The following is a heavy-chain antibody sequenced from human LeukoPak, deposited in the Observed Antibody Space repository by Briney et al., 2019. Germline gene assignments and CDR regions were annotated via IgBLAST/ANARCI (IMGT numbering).Heavy chain of an antibody. J-gene: IGHJ4*02. Sequence: GESLKISCKGSGYSFTSYWIGWVRQMPGKGLEWMGMIHPGDSNIRYSPSFQGQVTLSADKSISTAYLQWSSLKASDTAMYYCARRSAAASHYDFDYWGQGTLVTVSS. D-gene: IGHD6-13*01. CDR2: IHPGDSNI. V-gene: IGHV5-51*01. CDR1: GYSFTSYW. CDR3: ARRSAAASHYDFDY.